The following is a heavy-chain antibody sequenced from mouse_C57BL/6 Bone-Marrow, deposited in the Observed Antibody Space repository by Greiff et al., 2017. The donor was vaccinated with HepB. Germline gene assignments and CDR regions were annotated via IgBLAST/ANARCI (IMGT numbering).Heavy chain of an antibody. J-gene: IGHJ4*01. D-gene: IGHD2-1*01. V-gene: IGHV14-4*01. Sequence: EVQLQQSGAELVRPGASVKLSCTASGFNIKDDYMHWVKQRPEQGLEWIGWIDPENGDTEYASKFQGKAPITADTSSNTAYLQLSSLTSEDPAVYYCTYGNYPYAMDYWGQGTSVTVSS. CDR2: IDPENGDT. CDR3: TYGNYPYAMDY. CDR1: GFNIKDDY.